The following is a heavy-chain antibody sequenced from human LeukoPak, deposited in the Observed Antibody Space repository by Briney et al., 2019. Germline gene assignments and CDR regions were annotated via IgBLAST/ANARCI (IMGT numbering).Heavy chain of an antibody. CDR3: AGGYYYGSGSYSYYFDY. CDR2: INDGGTST. V-gene: IGHV3-23*01. Sequence: HPGGSLRLSCAASGFTFSNYVMRWVRQAPGKGLERVSTINDGGTSTFYADSVKGRFTVSRDNSKNTLYLQMNSLRAEDTAVYYCAGGYYYGSGSYSYYFDYWGQGTLVTVSS. D-gene: IGHD3-10*01. J-gene: IGHJ4*02. CDR1: GFTFSNYV.